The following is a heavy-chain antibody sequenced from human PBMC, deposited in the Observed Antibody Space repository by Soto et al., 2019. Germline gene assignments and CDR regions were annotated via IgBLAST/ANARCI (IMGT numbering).Heavy chain of an antibody. CDR3: AKDRYGDYGGIDY. CDR2: ITGSGGST. Sequence: GGSLRLSCAASGFTFSTYAMICVRQAPGKGLEWVSVITGSGGSTYYADSVKGRFTISRDTSKNTLFLQMNSLRAEDTAVYYCAKDRYGDYGGIDYWGQGTMVTVSS. J-gene: IGHJ4*02. D-gene: IGHD4-17*01. CDR1: GFTFSTYA. V-gene: IGHV3-23*01.